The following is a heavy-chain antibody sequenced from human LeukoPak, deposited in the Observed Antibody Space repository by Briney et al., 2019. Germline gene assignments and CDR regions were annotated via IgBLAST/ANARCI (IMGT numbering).Heavy chain of an antibody. D-gene: IGHD1-26*01. CDR1: GFTFSSYA. CDR3: AKEFSGSYYPMWFDP. J-gene: IGHJ5*02. CDR2: ISGSGGST. Sequence: GGSLRLSCAASGFTFSSYAMSWVRQAPGKGLEWVSAISGSGGSTYYADSVKGRFTIYRDNSKNTLYLQMNSLRAEDTAVYYCAKEFSGSYYPMWFDPWGQGTLVTVSS. V-gene: IGHV3-23*01.